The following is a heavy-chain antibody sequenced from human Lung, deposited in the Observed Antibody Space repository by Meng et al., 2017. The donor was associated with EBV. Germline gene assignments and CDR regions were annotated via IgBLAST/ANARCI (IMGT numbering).Heavy chain of an antibody. D-gene: IGHD3-3*01. Sequence: VHVRESGPGLAKPCGTVSLTFAVSGGSISSSNWGSWVRQPPGKGLEWIGEIYHSGSTNYNPSLKSRVTISVDKSKNQFSLKLSSVTAADTAVYYCARGKLSGYRYFDYWGQGTLVTVSS. CDR3: ARGKLSGYRYFDY. CDR2: IYHSGST. J-gene: IGHJ4*02. V-gene: IGHV4-4*02. CDR1: GGSISSSNW.